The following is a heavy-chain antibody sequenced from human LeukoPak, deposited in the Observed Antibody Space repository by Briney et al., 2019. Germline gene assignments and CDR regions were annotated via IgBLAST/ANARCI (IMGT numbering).Heavy chain of an antibody. CDR2: TSPTSSYM. CDR1: GFTFTDFY. V-gene: IGHV3-21*04. D-gene: IGHD4-23*01. J-gene: IGHJ5*02. Sequence: GGFLRLSCAASGFTFTDFYMNWVRQAPGKGLEWVSWTSPTSSYMYYADSVKGRFTISRDNAKNSLYLQMNSLRAEDTALYYCVRDADGGNSWFDTWGQGTLVTVSS. CDR3: VRDADGGNSWFDT.